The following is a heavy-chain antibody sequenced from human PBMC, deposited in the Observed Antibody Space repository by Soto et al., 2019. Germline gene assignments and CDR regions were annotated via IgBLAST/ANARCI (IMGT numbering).Heavy chain of an antibody. V-gene: IGHV3-30*18. Sequence: QVQLVESGGGVVQPGRSLRLSCAASGFTFSSYGMHWVRQAPGKGLEWVAVISYDGSNKYYADSVKGRFTISRDNSKNTLYLQMNSLRAEDTAVYYCAKGNPSGYYYSLYWYFDLWGRRTLVTVSS. CDR3: AKGNPSGYYYSLYWYFDL. J-gene: IGHJ2*01. CDR1: GFTFSSYG. CDR2: ISYDGSNK. D-gene: IGHD3-22*01.